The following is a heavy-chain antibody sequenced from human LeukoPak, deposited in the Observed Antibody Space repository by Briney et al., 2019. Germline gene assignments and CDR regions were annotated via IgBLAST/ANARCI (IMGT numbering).Heavy chain of an antibody. V-gene: IGHV4-34*01. CDR2: INHSGST. Sequence: SETLSLTCAVYGGSFSGYYWSWIRQPPGKGLEWIGEINHSGSTNYNPSLKSRVTISVDTSKNQFSLKLSSVTAADTAVYYCARHITMVRGARYYGMDVWGKGTTVTVSS. CDR3: ARHITMVRGARYYGMDV. CDR1: GGSFSGYY. D-gene: IGHD3-10*01. J-gene: IGHJ6*04.